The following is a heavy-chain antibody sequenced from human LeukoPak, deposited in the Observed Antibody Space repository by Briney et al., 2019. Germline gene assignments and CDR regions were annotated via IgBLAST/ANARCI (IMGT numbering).Heavy chain of an antibody. V-gene: IGHV3-53*01. CDR1: GYTLTELS. D-gene: IGHD5-18*01. Sequence: ASVKVSCKVSGYTLTELSMNWVRQAPGKGLEWVSIIYSGGSTYYADSVKGRFTISRDNSKNTLYLQMNSLRTEDTAVYYCPRDRGGYSSYFDYWGQGILVTVSS. CDR3: PRDRGGYSSYFDY. CDR2: IYSGGST. J-gene: IGHJ4*02.